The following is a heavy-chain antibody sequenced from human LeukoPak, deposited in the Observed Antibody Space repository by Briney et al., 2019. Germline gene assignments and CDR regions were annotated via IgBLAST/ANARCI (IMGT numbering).Heavy chain of an antibody. CDR2: VNWDGGST. CDR1: GFTFDDYG. V-gene: IGHV3-20*04. CDR3: ATDGSGWFEYLALTAFNI. Sequence: GGSLRLSCAASGFTFDDYGMRWVRQAPGKGLEWVSGVNWDGGSTVYADSVKGRFTISRDNAKNSLYLQMNSLRAEDTAVYYCATDGSGWFEYLALTAFNIWGHRTTVSVSS. J-gene: IGHJ3*02. D-gene: IGHD3-10*01.